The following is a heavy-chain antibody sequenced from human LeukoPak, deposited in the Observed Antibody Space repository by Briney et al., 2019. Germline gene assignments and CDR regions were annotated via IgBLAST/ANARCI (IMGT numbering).Heavy chain of an antibody. D-gene: IGHD3-3*01. Sequence: GGSLRLSCAASGFTFSSYAMHWVRQAPGKGLEWVAVISYDGSNKYYADSVKGRFTISRDNSKNTLYLQMNSLRAEDTAVYYCARDSAIFGVVMTYYFDYWGQGTLVTVSS. CDR2: ISYDGSNK. V-gene: IGHV3-30-3*01. CDR1: GFTFSSYA. CDR3: ARDSAIFGVVMTYYFDY. J-gene: IGHJ4*02.